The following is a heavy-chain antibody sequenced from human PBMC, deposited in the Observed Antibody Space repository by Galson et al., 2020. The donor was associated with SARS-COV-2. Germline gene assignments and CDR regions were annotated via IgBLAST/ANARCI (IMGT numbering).Heavy chain of an antibody. CDR1: GFTFSNYD. V-gene: IGHV3-13*04. D-gene: IGHD3-22*01. CDR3: ARGFGARGHYSEYFQH. J-gene: IGHJ1*01. CDR2: IGTAGDT. Sequence: GESLKISCAASGFTFSNYDMHWVRQATGKGLEWVSAIGTAGDTYYAGSVKGRFTVSRENAKTSLYLQMNSLRAGDTAVYYCARGFGARGHYSEYFQHWGQGILVTVSS.